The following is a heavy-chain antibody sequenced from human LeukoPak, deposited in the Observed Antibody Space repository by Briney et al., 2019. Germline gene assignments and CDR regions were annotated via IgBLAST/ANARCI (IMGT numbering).Heavy chain of an antibody. CDR2: ISVSGDST. CDR3: ARACYSSGWYSDH. J-gene: IGHJ4*02. Sequence: GGSLRLSCAASGFTFSSYAMNWVRQAPGKGLEWVSTISVSGDSTYYADSVKGRFTISRDSSKNTLYLQMNSLRADDTAVYYCARACYSSGWYSDHWGQGTLVTVSS. CDR1: GFTFSSYA. V-gene: IGHV3-23*01. D-gene: IGHD6-19*01.